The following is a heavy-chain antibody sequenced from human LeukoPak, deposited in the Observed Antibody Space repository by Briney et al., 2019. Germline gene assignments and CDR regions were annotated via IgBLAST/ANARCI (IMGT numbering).Heavy chain of an antibody. CDR3: AKGEKYYYYYYMDV. CDR2: ISGSGGST. V-gene: IGHV3-23*01. CDR1: GFTFSTYA. Sequence: PGGSLRLSCAASGFTFSTYAMSWVRQAPGKGLEWVSAISGSGGSTYYADSVKGRFTISRDNSKNTLCLQMNSLRAEDTAVYYCAKGEKYYYYYYMDVWGKGTTVTVSS. D-gene: IGHD1-26*01. J-gene: IGHJ6*03.